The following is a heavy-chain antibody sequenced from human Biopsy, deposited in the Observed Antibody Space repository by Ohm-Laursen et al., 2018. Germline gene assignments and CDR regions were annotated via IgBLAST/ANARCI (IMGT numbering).Heavy chain of an antibody. Sequence: GTLSLTCTVSGGSISSDYWSWIRQTPGKGLEWIGYIYYSGSTNYNPSLKSRVTISVDTSKNQFSLRLNSVTAADTAVYYCARATNSTGWPYYYFYGMDVWGQGTTVTVSS. CDR1: GGSISSDY. D-gene: IGHD2/OR15-2a*01. CDR2: IYYSGST. V-gene: IGHV4-59*01. J-gene: IGHJ6*02. CDR3: ARATNSTGWPYYYFYGMDV.